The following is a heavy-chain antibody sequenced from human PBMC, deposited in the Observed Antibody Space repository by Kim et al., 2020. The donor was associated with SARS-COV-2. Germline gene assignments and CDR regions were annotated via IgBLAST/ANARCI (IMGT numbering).Heavy chain of an antibody. CDR1: GFTFSTYA. CDR3: AKEGEQLERRGWFDP. V-gene: IGHV3-23*01. D-gene: IGHD1-1*01. CDR2: ISGSGGKT. Sequence: GGSLRLSCAASGFTFSTYAMTWVRQAPGKGLEWVSAISGSGGKTYYADSVKGRFTISRDNSKKTVFLEMNRLRVEDTAVYYCAKEGEQLERRGWFDPWG. J-gene: IGHJ5*02.